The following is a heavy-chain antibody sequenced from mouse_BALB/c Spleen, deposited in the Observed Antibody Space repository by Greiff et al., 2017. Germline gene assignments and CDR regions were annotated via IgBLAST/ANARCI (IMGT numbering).Heavy chain of an antibody. D-gene: IGHD1-3*01. Sequence: VQLQQSGPELVKPGASVKISCKASGYSFTSYYIHWVKQRPGQGLEWIGWIFPGSGNTKYNEKFKGKATLTADTSSSTAYMQLSSLTSEDSAVYFCARSLTRSFFAYWGQGTLVTVSA. V-gene: IGHV1-66*01. CDR2: IFPGSGNT. CDR3: ARSLTRSFFAY. CDR1: GYSFTSYY. J-gene: IGHJ3*01.